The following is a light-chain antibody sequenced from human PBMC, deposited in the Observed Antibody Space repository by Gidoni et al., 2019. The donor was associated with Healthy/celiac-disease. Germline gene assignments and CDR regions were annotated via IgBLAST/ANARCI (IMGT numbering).Light chain of an antibody. V-gene: IGKV3-20*01. J-gene: IGKJ1*01. Sequence: EIGLTQSPGTLSLSPGERATLSGRASQSVSSSYLAWYQQKPGQAPRLLIYGASSRATGIPDRFSGSGSGTAFTLTISRLEPQDFAVYYCQQYGSSPPWTFGQXTKVEIK. CDR2: GAS. CDR3: QQYGSSPPWT. CDR1: QSVSSSY.